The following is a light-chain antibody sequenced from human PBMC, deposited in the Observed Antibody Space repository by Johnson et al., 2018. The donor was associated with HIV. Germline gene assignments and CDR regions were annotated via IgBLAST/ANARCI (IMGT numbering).Light chain of an antibody. J-gene: IGLJ1*01. CDR1: SSNIGNNY. V-gene: IGLV1-51*01. CDR2: DNN. Sequence: QSVLTQPPSVSAAPGQKVTISCSGSSSNIGNNYVSWYQQLPGTAPKLLIYDNNKRPSGIPDRFSGSKSGTSATLGITGLQPVDEADYYCGTWDSSLSAYVFGTGTKFTVL. CDR3: GTWDSSLSAYV.